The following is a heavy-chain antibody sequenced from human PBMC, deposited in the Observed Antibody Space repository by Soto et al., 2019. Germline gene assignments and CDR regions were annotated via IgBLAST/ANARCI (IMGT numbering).Heavy chain of an antibody. D-gene: IGHD2-2*02. CDR3: ARAQGNRIVVVPAAITNAFDL. Sequence: QVQLQESGPGLVKPSQTLSLTCTVSGGSISSGGYYWSWIRQHPGKGLEWIGYIYYSGSTYYNPSLKSRLTISVDTSKNQFSLKLSSVTAADTAMYYCARAQGNRIVVVPAAITNAFDLWGQGTMVTVSS. CDR2: IYYSGST. CDR1: GGSISSGGYY. V-gene: IGHV4-31*03. J-gene: IGHJ3*01.